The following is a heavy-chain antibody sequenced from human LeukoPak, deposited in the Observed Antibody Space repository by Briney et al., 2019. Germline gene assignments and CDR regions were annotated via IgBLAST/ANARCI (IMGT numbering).Heavy chain of an antibody. J-gene: IGHJ4*02. CDR3: TKSLWPEDY. D-gene: IGHD3-10*01. CDR2: IKQDGSEK. Sequence: PGGSLRLSCAASGFTFSSYWMSWVRQPPGKGLEWVANIKQDGSEKNYVDSVKGRFTISRDNAKNSLHLQMNSLRAEDTAVYYCTKSLWPEDYWGQGTLVTVSS. V-gene: IGHV3-7*01. CDR1: GFTFSSYW.